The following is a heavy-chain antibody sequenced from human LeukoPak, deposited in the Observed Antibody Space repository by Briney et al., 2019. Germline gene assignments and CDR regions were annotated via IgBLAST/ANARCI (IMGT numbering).Heavy chain of an antibody. V-gene: IGHV3-23*01. Sequence: GGSLRLSCAASGFTFSSYAMSWVRQAPGKGLEWVSAISGSGGSTYYADSVRGRFTISRDNSKNTLCLQMNSLRAEDTAVYYCAKDPGYDILTGYIPGFDYWGQGTLVTVSS. CDR3: AKDPGYDILTGYIPGFDY. CDR2: ISGSGGST. CDR1: GFTFSSYA. D-gene: IGHD3-9*01. J-gene: IGHJ4*02.